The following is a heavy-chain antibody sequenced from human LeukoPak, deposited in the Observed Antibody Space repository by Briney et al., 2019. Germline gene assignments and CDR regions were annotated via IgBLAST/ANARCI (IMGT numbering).Heavy chain of an antibody. D-gene: IGHD6-13*01. V-gene: IGHV4-39*07. J-gene: IGHJ5*02. Sequence: PSETLSLTCTVSGVSISSSSYYWGWLRQPPGKGLEWIGSIYYSGSTYYNPSLKSRVTISVDKSKNQFSLKLSSVTAADTAVYYCARGFRAAAAGVFDPWGQGTLVTVSS. CDR3: ARGFRAAAAGVFDP. CDR1: GVSISSSSYY. CDR2: IYYSGST.